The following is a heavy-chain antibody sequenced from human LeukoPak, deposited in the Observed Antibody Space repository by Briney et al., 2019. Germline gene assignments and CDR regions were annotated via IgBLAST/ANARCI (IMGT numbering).Heavy chain of an antibody. J-gene: IGHJ5*02. Sequence: PGGSLRLSCAASGFTFSSYAMSWVRQAPGKGLEWVSATSGSGGSTYYADSVKGRFTISRDNSKNTLYLQMNSLRAEDTAVYYCAKDQRGWRRAAAGRGWFDPWGQGTLVTVSS. CDR2: TSGSGGST. CDR1: GFTFSSYA. V-gene: IGHV3-23*01. CDR3: AKDQRGWRRAAAGRGWFDP. D-gene: IGHD6-13*01.